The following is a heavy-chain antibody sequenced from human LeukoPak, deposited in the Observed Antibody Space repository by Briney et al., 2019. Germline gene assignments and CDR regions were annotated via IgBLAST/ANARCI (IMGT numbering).Heavy chain of an antibody. CDR3: ARHPSGRMWLQQGGWFDP. J-gene: IGHJ5*02. Sequence: SETLSLTCTVSGGSISSISYYWGWIRQPPGKGLERIGSMYHNGSTYYNPSLKSRITISVDTSKNQFFLKLTSVTAADTAVYYCARHPSGRMWLQQGGWFDPWGQGTLVTVSS. V-gene: IGHV4-39*01. D-gene: IGHD5-24*01. CDR1: GGSISSISYY. CDR2: MYHNGST.